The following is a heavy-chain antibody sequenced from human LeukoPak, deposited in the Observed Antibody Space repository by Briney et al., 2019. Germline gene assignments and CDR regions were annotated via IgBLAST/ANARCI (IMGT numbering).Heavy chain of an antibody. Sequence: GASVKVSCKASGYTFTSYGISWVRQAPGQGLEWMGWISAYNGNTNYAQKLQGRVTMTTDTSTSNAYMEMRSLRSDDTAVYYCAGDYPTVDYYDTFRVFYIWGEGTMVTVSS. CDR3: AGDYPTVDYYDTFRVFYI. CDR1: GYTFTSYG. D-gene: IGHD3-22*01. CDR2: ISAYNGNT. J-gene: IGHJ3*02. V-gene: IGHV1-18*01.